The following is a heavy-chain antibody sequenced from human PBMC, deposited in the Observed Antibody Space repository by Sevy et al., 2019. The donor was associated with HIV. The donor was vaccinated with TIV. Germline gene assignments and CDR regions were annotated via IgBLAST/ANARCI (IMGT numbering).Heavy chain of an antibody. CDR3: ARARRVTTVYYYYGMDV. D-gene: IGHD5-18*01. Sequence: ASVKVSCKASGYSFTDYYMHWVRQAPGQGLEWMAWINPKNDVTNYAQKFQGRVTMTRETSTGTAYMELTRLRSDDTAVYYCARARRVTTVYYYYGMDVWGQGNTVTVSS. V-gene: IGHV1-2*02. CDR2: INPKNDVT. CDR1: GYSFTDYY. J-gene: IGHJ6*02.